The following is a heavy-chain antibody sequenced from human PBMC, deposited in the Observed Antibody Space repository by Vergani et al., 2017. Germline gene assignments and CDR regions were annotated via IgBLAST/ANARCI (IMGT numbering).Heavy chain of an antibody. Sequence: QVQLQESGPGLVKPSETLSLTCTVSGGSISSYYWSWIRQPAGKGLEWIGRIYTSGSTNYNPSLKSRVTISVDTSKNQFSLKLSSVTAADTAVYYCAIRHYDILTGYYSPTSWGQGTLVTVSS. CDR3: AIRHYDILTGYYSPTS. J-gene: IGHJ5*02. D-gene: IGHD3-9*01. V-gene: IGHV4-4*07. CDR2: IYTSGST. CDR1: GGSISSYY.